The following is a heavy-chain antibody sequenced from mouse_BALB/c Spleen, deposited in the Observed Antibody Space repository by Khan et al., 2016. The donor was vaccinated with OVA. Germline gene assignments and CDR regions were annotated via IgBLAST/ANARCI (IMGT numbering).Heavy chain of an antibody. CDR3: ARQPYYHYYLMDY. CDR1: GFSLTNYG. V-gene: IGHV2-6-1*01. D-gene: IGHD2-10*01. CDR2: IWSDGST. J-gene: IGHJ4*01. Sequence: QVQLKESGPGLVAPSQSLSITCTISGFSLTNYGVHWVLQPPGKGLEWLVVIWSDGSTTYNSALKSRLSISKDNSKSQVFLKMNSFQTDDTAMYYCARQPYYHYYLMDYWGQGTSVTVSS.